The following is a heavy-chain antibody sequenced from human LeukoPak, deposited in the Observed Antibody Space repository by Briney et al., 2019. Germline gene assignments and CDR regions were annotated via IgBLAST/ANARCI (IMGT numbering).Heavy chain of an antibody. Sequence: GGSLRLSCAASGFTVSSNYMSWVRQAPGKGLEWVSVIYSGGSTYYADSVKGRFTISRDNSKNTLYLQMNSLRAEDTAVYYCAKEIAYSGSYRDFDYWGQGTLVTVSS. J-gene: IGHJ4*02. CDR2: IYSGGST. D-gene: IGHD1-26*01. CDR3: AKEIAYSGSYRDFDY. CDR1: GFTVSSNY. V-gene: IGHV3-66*01.